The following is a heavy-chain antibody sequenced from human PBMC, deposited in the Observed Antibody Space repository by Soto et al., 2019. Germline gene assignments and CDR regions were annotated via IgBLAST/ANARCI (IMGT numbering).Heavy chain of an antibody. Sequence: GGSLRLSCAASGFTFTNHAMSWVRQAPGKGLEWVSDIGGSGSSTYYADSVKGRFTISRDNSKDTLYLQMNSLRAEDTAVYYCAKVESSEYFDYWGQGTLVTVSS. CDR2: IGGSGSST. CDR1: GFTFTNHA. J-gene: IGHJ4*02. V-gene: IGHV3-23*01. CDR3: AKVESSEYFDY. D-gene: IGHD6-6*01.